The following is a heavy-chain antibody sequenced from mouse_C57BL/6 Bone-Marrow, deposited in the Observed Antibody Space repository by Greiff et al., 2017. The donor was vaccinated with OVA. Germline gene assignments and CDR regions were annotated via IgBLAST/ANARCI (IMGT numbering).Heavy chain of an antibody. CDR1: GFTFSDFY. CDR2: SRNKANDYTT. D-gene: IGHD2-3*01. Sequence: EVKVVESGGGLVQSGRSLRLSCATSGFTFSDFYMEWVRQAPGKGLEWIAASRNKANDYTTEYSASVKGRFIVSRDTSQSILYLQMNALRAEDTAIYYCARDALGWPFAYWGQGTLVTVSA. V-gene: IGHV7-1*01. CDR3: ARDALGWPFAY. J-gene: IGHJ3*01.